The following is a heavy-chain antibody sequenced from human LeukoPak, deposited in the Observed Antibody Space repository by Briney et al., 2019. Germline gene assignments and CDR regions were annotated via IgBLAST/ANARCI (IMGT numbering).Heavy chain of an antibody. CDR3: ARDEGYGDYVD. CDR2: ISGSTTYR. CDR1: GFTFSDYT. J-gene: IGHJ4*02. Sequence: GGSLRLSCEGSGFTFSDYTMNWIRQAPGKGLEWVSYISGSTTYRSYADSVKGRFTISRDSVKNSLYLQMNSLRVEDTAVYYCARDEGYGDYVDWGQGTLVTVSS. D-gene: IGHD4-17*01. V-gene: IGHV3-21*01.